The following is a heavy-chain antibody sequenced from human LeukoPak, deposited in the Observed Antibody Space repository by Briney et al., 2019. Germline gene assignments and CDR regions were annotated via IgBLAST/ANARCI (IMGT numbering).Heavy chain of an antibody. J-gene: IGHJ3*02. CDR2: IYYSGST. D-gene: IGHD1-26*01. V-gene: IGHV4-59*01. CDR1: GGSISSYY. Sequence: GSLRLSCTVSGGSISSYYWSWIRQPPGKGLEWIGYIYYSGSTNYNPTLKSRVTISVDTPKNQFSLKLSSVTAADTAVYYCARSYYGGTEAFDIWGQGTMVTVSS. CDR3: ARSYYGGTEAFDI.